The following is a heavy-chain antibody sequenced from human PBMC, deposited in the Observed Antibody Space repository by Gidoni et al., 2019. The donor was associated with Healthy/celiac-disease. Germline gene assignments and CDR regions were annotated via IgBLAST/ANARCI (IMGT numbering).Heavy chain of an antibody. D-gene: IGHD3-22*01. Sequence: QVQLQQWGAGLLKPSETLSLTCAVYGGSFSGYYWSWIRQPPGKGLEWIGEINHSGSTNYNPSLKSRVTISVDTSKNQFSLKLSSVTAADTAVYYCARGRDSSGYYYYYYGMDVWGQGTTVTVSS. V-gene: IGHV4-34*01. CDR2: INHSGST. CDR1: GGSFSGYY. J-gene: IGHJ6*02. CDR3: ARGRDSSGYYYYYYGMDV.